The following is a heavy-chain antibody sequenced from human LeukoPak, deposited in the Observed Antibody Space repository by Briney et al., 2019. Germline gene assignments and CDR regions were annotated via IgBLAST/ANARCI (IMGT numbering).Heavy chain of an antibody. D-gene: IGHD6-19*01. V-gene: IGHV4-34*01. CDR1: GGSFSGYY. Sequence: SETLSLTCAVYGGSFSGYYWNWIRQPPGKGLEWIGEINHSGSTNYNPSLKSRVTISVDTSKNQFSLKLSSVTAADTAVYYCARPHGKDPVAGTPIGYWGQGTLVTVSS. CDR3: ARPHGKDPVAGTPIGY. CDR2: INHSGST. J-gene: IGHJ4*02.